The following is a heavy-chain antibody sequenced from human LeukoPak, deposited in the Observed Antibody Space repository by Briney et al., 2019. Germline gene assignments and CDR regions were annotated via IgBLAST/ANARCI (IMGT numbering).Heavy chain of an antibody. V-gene: IGHV3-23*01. CDR3: AKVGAFSVDRHMYV. Sequence: PGGSLRLSCAASGFTFSRYAMSWVRQAPGKGLEWVSRISGSGGSTYYADSVKGRFTISRDNSKNTLYLQMNSLRAEDTAVYYCAKVGAFSVDRHMYVWGQGTTVTVSS. D-gene: IGHD3-10*01. J-gene: IGHJ6*02. CDR2: ISGSGGST. CDR1: GFTFSRYA.